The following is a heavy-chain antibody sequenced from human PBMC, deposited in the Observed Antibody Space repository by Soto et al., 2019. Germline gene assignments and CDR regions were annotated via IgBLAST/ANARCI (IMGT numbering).Heavy chain of an antibody. D-gene: IGHD6-19*01. CDR2: ISSSGSTI. Sequence: PGGSLRLSCAASEFTFSSCEMNWVRQAPGKGLEWVSYISSSGSTIYYADSVKGRFTISRDNAKNSLYLQMNSLRAEDTAVYYCARSYQSNDWYLFDCCGQETLVTASS. V-gene: IGHV3-48*03. J-gene: IGHJ4*02. CDR1: EFTFSSCE. CDR3: ARSYQSNDWYLFDC.